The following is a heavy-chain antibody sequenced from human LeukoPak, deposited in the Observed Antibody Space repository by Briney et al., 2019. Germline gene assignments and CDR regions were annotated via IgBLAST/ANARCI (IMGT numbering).Heavy chain of an antibody. CDR2: IYYSGST. CDR1: GGSISSYY. CDR3: ARDVVVVLRRDPYYYYYGTDV. J-gene: IGHJ6*02. D-gene: IGHD2-2*01. Sequence: SETLSLTCTVSGGSISSYYWSWIRQPPGKGLEWIGYIYYSGSTNYNPSLKSRVTISVDTSKNQFSLKLSSVTAADTAVYYCARDVVVVLRRDPYYYYYGTDVWGQGTTVTVSS. V-gene: IGHV4-59*01.